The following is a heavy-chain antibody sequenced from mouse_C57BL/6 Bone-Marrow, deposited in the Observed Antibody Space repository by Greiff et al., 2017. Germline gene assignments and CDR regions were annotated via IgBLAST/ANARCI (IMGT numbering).Heavy chain of an antibody. CDR3: ASKGTMVTTGDY. D-gene: IGHD2-2*01. Sequence: QVQLQQPGAELVKPGASVKLSCKASGYTFTSYWMQWVKQRPGQGLEWIGEIDPSDSYTNYNQKFKGKATLTVDTSSSTAYMQLSSLTSEDSAVYYCASKGTMVTTGDYWGQGTTLTVSS. V-gene: IGHV1-50*01. CDR2: IDPSDSYT. J-gene: IGHJ2*01. CDR1: GYTFTSYW.